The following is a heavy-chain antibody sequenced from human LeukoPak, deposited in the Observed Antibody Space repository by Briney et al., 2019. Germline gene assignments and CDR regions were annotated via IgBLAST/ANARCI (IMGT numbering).Heavy chain of an antibody. J-gene: IGHJ4*02. CDR2: ISSSGSTM. Sequence: PGGSLRLSCAASGFTFSSYEMNWVRQAPGKGLEWVSYISSSGSTMYYADSVKGRFTISRDNAKNSLYLQMNSLRAEDTAVYYCARLDYGGNSGLRYWGQGTLVTVSS. CDR3: ARLDYGGNSGLRY. V-gene: IGHV3-48*03. CDR1: GFTFSSYE. D-gene: IGHD4-23*01.